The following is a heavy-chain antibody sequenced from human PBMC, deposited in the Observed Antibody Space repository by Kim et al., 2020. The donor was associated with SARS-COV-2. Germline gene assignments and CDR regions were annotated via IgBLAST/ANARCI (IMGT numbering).Heavy chain of an antibody. CDR1: GVSFSEVW. CDR2: IRERGDGWTA. J-gene: IGHJ4*02. D-gene: IGHD1-1*01. CDR3: TTGTTGAEDD. Sequence: GGSLRLSCAVSGVSFSEVWMSWVRQAPGKGLEWVGRIRERGDGWTADYAAPVRGRFTISKDGSKNTLYLQMNSLKTEDTAMYYCTTGTTGAEDDWGQGTLVTVSS. V-gene: IGHV3-15*01.